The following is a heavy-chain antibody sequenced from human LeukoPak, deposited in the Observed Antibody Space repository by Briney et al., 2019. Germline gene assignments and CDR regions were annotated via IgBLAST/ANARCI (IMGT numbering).Heavy chain of an antibody. D-gene: IGHD1-7*01. CDR3: ARNGNYIDAFNI. CDR1: GSPSTTYW. V-gene: IGHV5-51*01. J-gene: IGHJ3*02. Sequence: GASMKISCKASGSPSTTYWNGGVRPMPGRGVEWMGINYSGDSDTRYSPSFQGQVTISVDKSISTAYLQWSSLKASDTAIYYCARNGNYIDAFNIWGQGTMVTVSS. CDR2: NYSGDSDT.